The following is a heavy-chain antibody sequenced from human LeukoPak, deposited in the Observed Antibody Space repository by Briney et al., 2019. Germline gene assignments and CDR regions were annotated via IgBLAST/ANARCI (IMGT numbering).Heavy chain of an antibody. CDR3: AKDSGMVGGNSLDY. CDR1: GFTFSSYS. V-gene: IGHV3-48*04. Sequence: GGSLRLSCAASGFTFSSYSMNWVRQAPGKGLEWVSYISSASGTIYYADSVKGRFTISRDNSKNSLYLQMNSLRTEDTALYYCAKDSGMVGGNSLDYWGQGTLVTVSS. CDR2: ISSASGTI. J-gene: IGHJ4*02. D-gene: IGHD4-23*01.